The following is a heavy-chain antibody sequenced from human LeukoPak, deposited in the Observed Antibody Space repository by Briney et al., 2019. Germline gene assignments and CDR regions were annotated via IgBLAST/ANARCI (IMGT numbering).Heavy chain of an antibody. D-gene: IGHD1-26*01. CDR1: GFTFSSYA. Sequence: GGSLRLSCAASGFTFSSYAMSWVRQAPGKGQEWVSAISGSGGSTYYADSVKGRFTISRDNSKNTLYLQMNSLRAEDTAVYYCAKGSGCRSYYLTWFDHWGQGTLVTVSS. V-gene: IGHV3-23*01. CDR3: AKGSGCRSYYLTWFDH. J-gene: IGHJ5*02. CDR2: ISGSGGST.